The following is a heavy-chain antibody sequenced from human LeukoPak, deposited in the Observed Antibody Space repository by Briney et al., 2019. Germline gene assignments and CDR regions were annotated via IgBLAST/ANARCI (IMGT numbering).Heavy chain of an antibody. D-gene: IGHD3-22*01. Sequence: GGSLQISCKASGYIFTSYWIGWVRQLPGKGLEWMGIIYPGDSDTRYSPSFQGQVTISADKSISTAYLQWSSLKASDTAMYYCARGTSGYYYIDYWGQGTQVTVSS. CDR3: ARGTSGYYYIDY. J-gene: IGHJ4*02. CDR2: IYPGDSDT. V-gene: IGHV5-51*01. CDR1: GYIFTSYW.